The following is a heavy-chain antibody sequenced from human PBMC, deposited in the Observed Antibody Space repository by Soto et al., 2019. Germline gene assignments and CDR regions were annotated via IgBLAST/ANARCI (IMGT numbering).Heavy chain of an antibody. D-gene: IGHD6-19*01. CDR2: ISYDGSNK. CDR1: GFTFSSYG. J-gene: IGHJ6*02. Sequence: QVQLVESGGGVVQPGRSLRLSCAASGFTFSSYGMHWVRQAPGKGLEWVAVISYDGSNKYYADSVKGRFIISRDNSKNTLYLQMNSLRAEDTAVYYCAKDPTDSSGWLYYYYYYGMDVWGQGTTVTVSS. V-gene: IGHV3-30*18. CDR3: AKDPTDSSGWLYYYYYYGMDV.